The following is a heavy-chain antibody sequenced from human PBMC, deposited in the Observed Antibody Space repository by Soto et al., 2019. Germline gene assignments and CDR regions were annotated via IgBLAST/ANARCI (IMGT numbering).Heavy chain of an antibody. V-gene: IGHV1-46*01. CDR3: ARDEQENWFDP. Sequence: QVQLVQSGAEVKKPGASVKVSCKASGYTFTSYYMHWVRQAPGQGLEWMGIINPSGGSKSYAQKYQGRVTMTRDTSTSTVYMELSSLRSEDTAVYYCARDEQENWFDPWGQGTLVTVSS. CDR2: INPSGGSK. J-gene: IGHJ5*02. CDR1: GYTFTSYY.